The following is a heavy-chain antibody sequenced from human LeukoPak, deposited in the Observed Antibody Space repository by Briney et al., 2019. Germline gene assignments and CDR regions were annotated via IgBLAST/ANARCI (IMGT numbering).Heavy chain of an antibody. Sequence: GESLKISCQGSGYSFATYWIAWVRQMPGKGLEWMGVIFPGDSDTRYSPSFQGQVTISADKSIGTAYLQWSSLKASDTAMYYCARERDYWGQGTLVTVSS. CDR2: IFPGDSDT. CDR3: ARERDY. CDR1: GYSFATYW. D-gene: IGHD1-1*01. V-gene: IGHV5-51*01. J-gene: IGHJ4*02.